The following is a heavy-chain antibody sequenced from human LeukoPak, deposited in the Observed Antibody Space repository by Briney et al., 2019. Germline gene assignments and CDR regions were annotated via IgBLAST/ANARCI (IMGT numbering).Heavy chain of an antibody. V-gene: IGHV1-24*01. D-gene: IGHD5-18*01. CDR1: GYTLTELS. Sequence: ASVKVSCKVSGYTLTELSMHWVRQAPGKGLEWMGGFDPEDGETIYAQKFQGRVTMTGDTSISTGYMELNRLRSDDTAVYYCARDPNTAENAFDLWGQGTMVTVSS. J-gene: IGHJ3*01. CDR3: ARDPNTAENAFDL. CDR2: FDPEDGET.